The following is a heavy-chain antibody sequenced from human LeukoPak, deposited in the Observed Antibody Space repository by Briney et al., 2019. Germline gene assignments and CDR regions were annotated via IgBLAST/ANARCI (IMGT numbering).Heavy chain of an antibody. CDR1: GFTFSDYY. Sequence: PGGSLRLSCAASGFTFSDYYMSWIRQAPGKGLEWVPYISSSGSTIYYADSVKGRFTISRDNAKNSLYLQMNSLRAEDTAVYYCARWSGCSSTSCYDGPPDYWGQGTLVTVSS. CDR3: ARWSGCSSTSCYDGPPDY. J-gene: IGHJ4*02. CDR2: ISSSGSTI. V-gene: IGHV3-11*04. D-gene: IGHD2-2*01.